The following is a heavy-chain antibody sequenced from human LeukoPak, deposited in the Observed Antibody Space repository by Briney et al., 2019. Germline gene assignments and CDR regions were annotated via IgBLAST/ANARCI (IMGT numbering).Heavy chain of an antibody. CDR1: GFTFSSYV. V-gene: IGHV3-30*03. CDR2: ISYDGSDK. CDR3: ARERHYHYYMDV. J-gene: IGHJ6*03. Sequence: GRSLRLSCAASGFTFSSYVMHRVRQAPGKGLEWVAVISYDGSDKYYADSVKGRFTISRDNSKNTLYLQMNSLRAENTAVYYCARERHYHYYMDVWGKGTTVTVSS.